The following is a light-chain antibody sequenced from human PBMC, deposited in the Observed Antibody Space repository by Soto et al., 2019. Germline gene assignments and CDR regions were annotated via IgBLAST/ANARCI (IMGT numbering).Light chain of an antibody. CDR3: QTWGTGIRV. V-gene: IGLV4-69*01. CDR1: SGHSSYA. Sequence: QTVVTQSPSASASLGASVKLTCTLSSGHSSYAIAWHQQQPEKGPRYLMKLDSDGSHSKGDGIPDRFSGSSSGTERCLTISSLQSEDEAGYYCQTWGTGIRVFGGGTKLTVL. CDR2: LDSDGSH. J-gene: IGLJ2*01.